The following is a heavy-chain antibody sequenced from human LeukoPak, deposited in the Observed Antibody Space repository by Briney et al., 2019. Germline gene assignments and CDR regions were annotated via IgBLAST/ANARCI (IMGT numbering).Heavy chain of an antibody. V-gene: IGHV4-34*01. D-gene: IGHD6-19*01. CDR2: MNHSGSS. CDR3: ARMGSRWLVLDGMDV. CDR1: GWSFSHYY. Sequence: SETLSLTCAVYGWSFSHYYWSWIRQSPGKGLEWIGEMNHSGSSHYNPSPQSRVTISIDTSKNQFSLKVTSVTAADSAVYYCARMGSRWLVLDGMDVWGQGTTVTVSS. J-gene: IGHJ6*02.